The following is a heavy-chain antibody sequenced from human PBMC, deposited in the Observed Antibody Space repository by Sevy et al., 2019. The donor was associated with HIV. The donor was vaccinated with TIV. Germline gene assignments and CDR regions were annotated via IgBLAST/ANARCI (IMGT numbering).Heavy chain of an antibody. J-gene: IGHJ5*02. CDR2: ITSSRNTT. D-gene: IGHD3-10*01. Sequence: GGSLRLSCAASGFGFRTYGMNWVRQAPGKGLEWVSYITSSRNTTNYAASVKARLTISRDNGRNSLYLQINSLRHEDTAVYYCARDRGRGEVALDLWGQGTLVTVSS. V-gene: IGHV3-48*02. CDR1: GFGFRTYG. CDR3: ARDRGRGEVALDL.